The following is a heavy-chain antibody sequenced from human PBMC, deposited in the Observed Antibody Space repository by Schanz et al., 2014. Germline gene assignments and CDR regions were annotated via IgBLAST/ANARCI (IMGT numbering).Heavy chain of an antibody. CDR2: IYIGGNT. Sequence: EVHLLESGGGLVQPGGSLRLSCAASGFSFGTYAMSWVRQAPGKGLEWVSFIYIGGNTYYADSVKGRFTISRDNSKNTVYIQMNSLRAEDTAVYYCARGRVLESWGQGTLVTVSS. V-gene: IGHV3-66*01. J-gene: IGHJ5*02. CDR1: GFSFGTYA. CDR3: ARGRVLES. D-gene: IGHD1-1*01.